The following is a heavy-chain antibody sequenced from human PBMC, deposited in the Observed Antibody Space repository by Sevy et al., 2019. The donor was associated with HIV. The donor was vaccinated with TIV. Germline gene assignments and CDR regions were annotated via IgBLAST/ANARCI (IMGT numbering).Heavy chain of an antibody. J-gene: IGHJ6*02. CDR1: GFTFSNYA. V-gene: IGHV3-23*01. CDR3: AKVLARGVAVAGSAWGMDV. D-gene: IGHD6-19*01. CDR2: ISGSGGTT. Sequence: GVSLRLSCAASGFTFSNYAMNWVRQAPGKGLEWVSAISGSGGTTYDADSVKGRFTISRDKSQNTLYLQMNGLRAEDTAVYYCAKVLARGVAVAGSAWGMDVWGQGTTVTVSS.